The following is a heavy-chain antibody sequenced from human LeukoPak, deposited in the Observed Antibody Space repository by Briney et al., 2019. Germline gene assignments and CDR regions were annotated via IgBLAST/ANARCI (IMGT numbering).Heavy chain of an antibody. Sequence: SVKVPCKASGGTFSSYAISWVRQAPGQGLEWMGGIIPIFGTANYAQTFQGRVTITADESTSTAYMELSSLRSEDTAVYYCATRISSSSFDYWGQGTLVTVSS. CDR1: GGTFSSYA. CDR3: ATRISSSSFDY. J-gene: IGHJ4*02. D-gene: IGHD6-6*01. V-gene: IGHV1-69*13. CDR2: IIPIFGTA.